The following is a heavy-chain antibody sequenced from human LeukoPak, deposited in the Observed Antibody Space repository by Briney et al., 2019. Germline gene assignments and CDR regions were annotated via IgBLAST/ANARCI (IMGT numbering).Heavy chain of an antibody. Sequence: SETLSLTCVVSGGSISSSNWWSWVRQPPEKGLEGIGEIYHSGSTNYNPSLKSRVTISVDKSKNQFSLKLSSVTAADTAVYYCARYDVGWYYFDYWGQGTLVTVSS. V-gene: IGHV4-4*02. J-gene: IGHJ4*02. CDR2: IYHSGST. CDR3: ARYDVGWYYFDY. D-gene: IGHD6-19*01. CDR1: GGSISSSNW.